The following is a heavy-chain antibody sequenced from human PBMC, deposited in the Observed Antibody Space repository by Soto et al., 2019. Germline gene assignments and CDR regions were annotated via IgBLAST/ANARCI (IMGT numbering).Heavy chain of an antibody. CDR3: AGIGEDVYYGMDV. J-gene: IGHJ6*02. CDR1: GDSMRSYY. V-gene: IGHV4-4*07. CDR2: IYSRGDT. D-gene: IGHD2-21*01. Sequence: LSLTCSVSGDSMRSYYWNWLRQPAGKGLEWIGRIYSRGDTNYNPSVKSRVTMSVDTSKNEFSLRLNSVTAADTAVYYCAGIGEDVYYGMDVWGQGTTVTVSS.